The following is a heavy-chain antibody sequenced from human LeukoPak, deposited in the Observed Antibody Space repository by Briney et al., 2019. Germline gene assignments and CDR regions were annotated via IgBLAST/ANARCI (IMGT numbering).Heavy chain of an antibody. CDR3: ARGPNSNWSGLDF. D-gene: IGHD6-6*01. Sequence: GGSLRLSCTASGFSFSGHWMHWARQLPGKGLVWVSRISPTGSTTSYADSVKGRFTVSRDNAKNTLYLQVNNLRAEDTAVYYCARGPNSNWSGLDFWGQGTLLTVSS. CDR2: ISPTGSTT. CDR1: GFSFSGHW. J-gene: IGHJ4*02. V-gene: IGHV3-74*01.